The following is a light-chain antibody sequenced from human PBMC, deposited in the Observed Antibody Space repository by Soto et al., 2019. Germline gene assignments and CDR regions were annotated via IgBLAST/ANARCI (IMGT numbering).Light chain of an antibody. J-gene: IGLJ2*01. CDR3: SSSAGSGTVV. CDR1: SDVESYNL. V-gene: IGLV2-23*01. Sequence: QSVLTQPASVSGSPGQSITISCTGSDVESYNLVSWYQQHPGKAPKLMIYEAYKRPSGFSNRFSGSKSGNTASLTISGLQAEDEADYYCSSSAGSGTVVFGGGTKLTVL. CDR2: EAY.